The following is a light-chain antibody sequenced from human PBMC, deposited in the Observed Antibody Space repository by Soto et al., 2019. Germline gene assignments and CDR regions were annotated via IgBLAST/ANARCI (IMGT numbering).Light chain of an antibody. Sequence: QSALTQPASVSGSPGQSITIPCTGTSSEVGGYKYVSWYQQHPGKAPKLMIYEVSDRPSGVSNRFSGSKSGNTASLTISGLQAEDEADYYCSSYTRSSRIFGGGTQLTVL. J-gene: IGLJ2*01. CDR3: SSYTRSSRI. CDR2: EVS. V-gene: IGLV2-14*01. CDR1: SSEVGGYKY.